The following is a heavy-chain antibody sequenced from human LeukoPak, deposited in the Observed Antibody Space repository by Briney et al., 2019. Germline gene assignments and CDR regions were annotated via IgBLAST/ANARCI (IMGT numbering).Heavy chain of an antibody. CDR3: ARHHGYYDSNGALDYYYYMAV. Sequence: GESLKLSCKASGYSFTSYWIGWVRQMPGKGLEWMGIIYPGGSDTRYSPSFQGQFTISADNAINTAFLQWSSLKASDTAMYYCARHHGYYDSNGALDYYYYMAVWGKGTTVTVSS. J-gene: IGHJ6*03. CDR1: GYSFTSYW. V-gene: IGHV5-51*01. CDR2: IYPGGSDT. D-gene: IGHD3-22*01.